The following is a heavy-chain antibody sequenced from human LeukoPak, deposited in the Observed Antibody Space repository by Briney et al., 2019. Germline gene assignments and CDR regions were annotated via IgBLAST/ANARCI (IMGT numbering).Heavy chain of an antibody. CDR1: GYTFTGYY. Sequence: SVKVSCKASGYTFTGYYMHWVRQAPGQGLEWMGGIIPIFGTANYAQKFQGRVTITADESTSTAYMELSSLRSEDTAVYYCARRVYCSGGSCSWFDPWGQGTLVTVSS. CDR2: IIPIFGTA. D-gene: IGHD2-15*01. J-gene: IGHJ5*02. CDR3: ARRVYCSGGSCSWFDP. V-gene: IGHV1-69*13.